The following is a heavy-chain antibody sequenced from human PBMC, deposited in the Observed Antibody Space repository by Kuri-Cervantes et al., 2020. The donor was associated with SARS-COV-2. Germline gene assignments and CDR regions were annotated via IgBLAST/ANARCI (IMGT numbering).Heavy chain of an antibody. V-gene: IGHV3-23*01. CDR3: ARVPILIAVAGTGVFDY. CDR1: GFTFSSSA. Sequence: GGSLRLSCAASGFTFSSSAMNWVRQAPGKGLEWVSGISGSGSGTYYAESVRGHFTISRDNSKNTLYLQMNSLRAEDTAVYYCARVPILIAVAGTGVFDYWGQGTLVTVSS. CDR2: ISGSGSGT. J-gene: IGHJ4*02. D-gene: IGHD6-19*01.